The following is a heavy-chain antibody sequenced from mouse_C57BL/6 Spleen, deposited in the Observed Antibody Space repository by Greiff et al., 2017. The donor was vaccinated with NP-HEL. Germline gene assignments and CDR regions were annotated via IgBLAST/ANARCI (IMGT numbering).Heavy chain of an antibody. CDR3: ASGSSAEDYAMDY. J-gene: IGHJ4*01. Sequence: QVQLKQPGAELVRPGSSVKLSCKASGYTFTSYWMHWVKQRPIQGLEWIGNIDPSDSETHYNQKFKDKATLTVDKSSSTAYMQLSSLTSEDSAVYYGASGSSAEDYAMDYWGQGTSVTVSS. CDR1: GYTFTSYW. D-gene: IGHD1-1*01. CDR2: IDPSDSET. V-gene: IGHV1-52*01.